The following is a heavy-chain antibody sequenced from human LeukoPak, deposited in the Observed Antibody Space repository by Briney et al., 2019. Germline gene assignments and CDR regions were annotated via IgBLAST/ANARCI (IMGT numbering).Heavy chain of an antibody. CDR1: GYTFTGYY. Sequence: GASVKVSFKASGYTFTGYYMHWVRQAPGQGLEWMGRINPNSGGTNYAQKFHGRVTMTRDTSISTDYMELSRLRSDDTAVYYCARGWLQLSIGFDYWGQGTLVIVSS. V-gene: IGHV1-2*06. D-gene: IGHD5-24*01. CDR2: INPNSGGT. J-gene: IGHJ4*02. CDR3: ARGWLQLSIGFDY.